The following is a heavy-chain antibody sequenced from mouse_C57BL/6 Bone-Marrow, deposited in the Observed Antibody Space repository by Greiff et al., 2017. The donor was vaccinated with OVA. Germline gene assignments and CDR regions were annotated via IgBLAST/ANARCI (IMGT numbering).Heavy chain of an antibody. Sequence: QVQLQQPGAELVKPGASVKLSCKASGYTFTSYWMHWVKQRPGQGLEWIGMIHPNSGSTNYNEKFKSKATLTVDKSSSTAYMQLSSLTSEDSAVYDCARSRHYYGSSHWGQGTLVTVSA. CDR1: GYTFTSYW. J-gene: IGHJ3*01. V-gene: IGHV1-64*01. CDR3: ARSRHYYGSSH. CDR2: IHPNSGST. D-gene: IGHD1-1*01.